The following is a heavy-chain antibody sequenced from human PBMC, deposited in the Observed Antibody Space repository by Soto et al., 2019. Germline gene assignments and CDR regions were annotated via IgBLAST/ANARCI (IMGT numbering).Heavy chain of an antibody. CDR1: GFTVSRHA. Sequence: EVQLLESGGGLVQPGGSLRLSCTASGFTVSRHAMTWVRQAPGKGLEWVSGLSASGGSIYYADSVKGRFTISRDNSMNTLYLQMHTLRAEDTAIYYCAKVSSSWYAGFFDLWGQGTLVTVSS. D-gene: IGHD6-13*01. V-gene: IGHV3-23*01. J-gene: IGHJ4*02. CDR2: LSASGGSI. CDR3: AKVSSSWYAGFFDL.